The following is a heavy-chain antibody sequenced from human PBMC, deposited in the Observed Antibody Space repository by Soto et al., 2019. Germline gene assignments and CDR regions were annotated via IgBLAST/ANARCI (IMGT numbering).Heavy chain of an antibody. D-gene: IGHD6-13*01. Sequence: PSETLSLTCAVSGGSISSSNWWSWVRQPPGKGLEWIGEIYHSGSTNYNPSLESRVTISVDKSKNQFSLKLSSVTAADTAVYYCARDGAAAPGYYYYGMDVWGQGTTVTVSS. CDR1: GGSISSSNW. CDR3: ARDGAAAPGYYYYGMDV. J-gene: IGHJ6*02. V-gene: IGHV4-4*02. CDR2: IYHSGST.